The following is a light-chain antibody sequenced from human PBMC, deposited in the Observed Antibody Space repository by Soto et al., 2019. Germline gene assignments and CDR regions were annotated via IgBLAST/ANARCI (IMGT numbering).Light chain of an antibody. Sequence: QSALTQPASVSGSPGQSITISCTGTSSDIGAYNYVSWYRQHPGKAPKPIIYEVSNRPSGVSNRFSGSKSGNTASLTISGLQAEDEADYYCSSYTSMTTLVFGTGTKVTVL. CDR2: EVS. V-gene: IGLV2-14*01. CDR1: SSDIGAYNY. CDR3: SSYTSMTTLV. J-gene: IGLJ1*01.